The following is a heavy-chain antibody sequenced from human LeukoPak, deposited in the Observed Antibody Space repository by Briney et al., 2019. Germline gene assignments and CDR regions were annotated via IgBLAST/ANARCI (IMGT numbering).Heavy chain of an antibody. CDR2: IYYSGST. CDR3: ARGVQSTVTTFDY. CDR1: GGSISSSSYY. V-gene: IGHV4-39*07. Sequence: PSETLSLTCTVSGGSISSSSYYWGWIRQPPGKGLEWIGSIYYSGSTYYNPSLKSRVTISVDTSKNQFSLKLSSVTAADTAVYYCARGVQSTVTTFDYWGQGTLVTVSS. D-gene: IGHD4-17*01. J-gene: IGHJ4*02.